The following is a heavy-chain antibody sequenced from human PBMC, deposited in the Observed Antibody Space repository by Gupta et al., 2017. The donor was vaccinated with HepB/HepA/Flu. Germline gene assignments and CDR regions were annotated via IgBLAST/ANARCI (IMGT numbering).Heavy chain of an antibody. Sequence: QVQLQESGPGLVKPSGTLSLTCAVSGGSISSSNWWGWVRQPPGKGLEWIGEIYHSGSNNYNPSIKSRVTRAVDKSKNQFSLKRSSVTAAETAVYYXAXDQGWDXVVGTAALGGMDVWGQGTTVTVSS. CDR3: AXDQGWDXVVGTAALGGMDV. CDR2: IYHSGSN. J-gene: IGHJ6*02. V-gene: IGHV4-4*02. D-gene: IGHD2-2*01. CDR1: GGSISSSNW.